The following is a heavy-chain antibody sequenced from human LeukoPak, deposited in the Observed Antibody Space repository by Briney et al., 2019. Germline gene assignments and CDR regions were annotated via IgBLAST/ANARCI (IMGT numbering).Heavy chain of an antibody. CDR2: IYYTGST. Sequence: PSETLSLTCTVSGGSLSSYYWTWIRQPPGKGLEWIGYIYYTGSTSYNPSLKSRVTISVQTSKNQFSLKLSSVTAADTAVYYCARGLNRNDYGDYGYWGQGTLVTVSS. CDR1: GGSLSSYY. J-gene: IGHJ4*02. D-gene: IGHD4-17*01. V-gene: IGHV4-59*01. CDR3: ARGLNRNDYGDYGY.